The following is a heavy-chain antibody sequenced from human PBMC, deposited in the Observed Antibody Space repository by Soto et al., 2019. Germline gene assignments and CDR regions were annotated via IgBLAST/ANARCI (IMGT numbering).Heavy chain of an antibody. Sequence: GGSLRLSCAASGFTFSGSAMHWVRQASGKGLEWVGRIRSKANSYATAYAASVKGRFTISRDDSKNTAYLQMNSLKTEDTAVYYCTPDGEYGRSLVLNYWGQGTLVTVSS. CDR3: TPDGEYGRSLVLNY. CDR1: GFTFSGSA. CDR2: IRSKANSYAT. V-gene: IGHV3-73*01. D-gene: IGHD3-10*01. J-gene: IGHJ4*02.